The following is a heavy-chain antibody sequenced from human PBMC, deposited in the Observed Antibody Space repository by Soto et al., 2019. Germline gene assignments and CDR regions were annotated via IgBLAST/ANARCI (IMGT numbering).Heavy chain of an antibody. CDR2: INHSGST. Sequence: SETLSLTCAVYGGSFSGYYWSWIRQPPGKGLEWIGEINHSGSTNYNPSLKSRVTISVDTSKNQFSLKLSSVTAADTAVYYCARLKPDYDFWSGLLSFFDYWGQGTLVTVSS. CDR3: ARLKPDYDFWSGLLSFFDY. J-gene: IGHJ4*02. V-gene: IGHV4-34*01. CDR1: GGSFSGYY. D-gene: IGHD3-3*01.